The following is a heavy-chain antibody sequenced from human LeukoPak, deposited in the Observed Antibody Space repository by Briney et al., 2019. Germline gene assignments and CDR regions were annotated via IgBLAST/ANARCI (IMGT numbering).Heavy chain of an antibody. CDR3: ARDWDGGGSFDY. CDR1: GVTFSSYS. D-gene: IGHD4-23*01. CDR2: ISSSSSYI. J-gene: IGHJ4*02. V-gene: IGHV3-21*01. Sequence: GGSLRLSCAASGVTFSSYSMNWVRQAPGEGLEWVSSISSSSSYIYYADSLKGRFTVSRDNAKNSLYLQMNSLTPEDTAVYYCARDWDGGGSFDYWGQGTLVTVSS.